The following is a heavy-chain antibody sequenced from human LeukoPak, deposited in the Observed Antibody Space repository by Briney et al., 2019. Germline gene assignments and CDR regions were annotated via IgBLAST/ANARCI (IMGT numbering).Heavy chain of an antibody. Sequence: SETLSLTCTVSGGSISSYYWSWIRQPPGKGLEWIGYIYYSGSTNYNPSLKSRVTISVDTSKNQFSLKLSSVTAADTAVYYCAREAGGWYFDYWGQGTLVTVSS. CDR2: IYYSGST. V-gene: IGHV4-59*01. D-gene: IGHD6-19*01. J-gene: IGHJ4*02. CDR1: GGSISSYY. CDR3: AREAGGWYFDY.